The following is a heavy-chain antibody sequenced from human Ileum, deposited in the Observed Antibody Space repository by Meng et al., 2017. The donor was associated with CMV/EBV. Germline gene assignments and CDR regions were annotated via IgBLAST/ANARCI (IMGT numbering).Heavy chain of an antibody. CDR3: ARVLHDHSWEMDV. V-gene: IGHV4-59*01. Sequence: SETLSLTCTVSGASITTYYWSWIRQSPGKGLEWIGYVYDSADIKYNPSLKSRVTISADTSKNEFSLKLRSVNAADTAVYYCARVLHDHSWEMDVWGQVTTVTVSS. J-gene: IGHJ6*02. CDR2: VYDSADI. CDR1: GASITTYY. D-gene: IGHD4-11*01.